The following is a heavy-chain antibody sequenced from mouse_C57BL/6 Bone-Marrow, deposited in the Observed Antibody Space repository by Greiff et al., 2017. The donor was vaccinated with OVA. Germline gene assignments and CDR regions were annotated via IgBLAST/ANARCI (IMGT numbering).Heavy chain of an antibody. J-gene: IGHJ4*01. CDR3: ARHYSNLYYAMDY. Sequence: VQLQQPGAELVKPGASVKLSCKASGYTFTSYWMQWVKQRPGQGLEWIGEIDPSDSYTNYNQKFKGKATLTVDTSSSTAYMQLSSLTSEDSAVYYCARHYSNLYYAMDYWGQGTSVTVSS. CDR2: IDPSDSYT. D-gene: IGHD2-5*01. CDR1: GYTFTSYW. V-gene: IGHV1-50*01.